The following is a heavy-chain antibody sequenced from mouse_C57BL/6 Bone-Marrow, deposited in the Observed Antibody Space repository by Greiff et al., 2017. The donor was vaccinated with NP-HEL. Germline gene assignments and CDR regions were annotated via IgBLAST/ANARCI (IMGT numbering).Heavy chain of an antibody. CDR2: IDPETGGT. J-gene: IGHJ3*01. CDR3: TRGGVLQSWFAY. V-gene: IGHV1-15*01. D-gene: IGHD2-12*01. CDR1: GYTFTDYE. Sequence: VQLQQSGAELVRPGASVTLSCKASGYTFTDYEMHWVKQTPMHGLEWIGAIDPETGGTAYNQKFKGKAILTADKSSSTAYMELRSLTSEDSAVYYCTRGGVLQSWFAYWGQGTLVTVSA.